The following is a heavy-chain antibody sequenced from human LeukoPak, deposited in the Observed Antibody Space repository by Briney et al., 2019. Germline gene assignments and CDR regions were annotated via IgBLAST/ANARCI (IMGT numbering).Heavy chain of an antibody. J-gene: IGHJ4*02. CDR2: IYYSGST. V-gene: IGHV4-59*08. CDR3: ASNPGNALFDY. Sequence: SETLSLTCTVSGGSISSYYWSWIRQPPGKGLEWIGYIYYSGSTNYNPSLKSRVTISVDPSKNQFSLKLSSVTAADTAVYYCASNPGNALFDYWGQGTLVTVSS. D-gene: IGHD1-14*01. CDR1: GGSISSYY.